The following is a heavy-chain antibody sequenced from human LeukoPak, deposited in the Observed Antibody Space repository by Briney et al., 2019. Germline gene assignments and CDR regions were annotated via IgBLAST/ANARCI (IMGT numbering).Heavy chain of an antibody. CDR3: ARMGYSSGCYYLDY. J-gene: IGHJ4*02. V-gene: IGHV4-34*01. CDR2: INHSGST. CDR1: GGSFSGYY. D-gene: IGHD6-19*01. Sequence: PSETLSLTCAVYGGSFSGYYWSWIRQPPGKGLEWIGEINHSGSTNYNPSLKSRVTISLDTSKNQFSLSLSSVTAADTAVYYCARMGYSSGCYYLDYWGQGTLVTVSS.